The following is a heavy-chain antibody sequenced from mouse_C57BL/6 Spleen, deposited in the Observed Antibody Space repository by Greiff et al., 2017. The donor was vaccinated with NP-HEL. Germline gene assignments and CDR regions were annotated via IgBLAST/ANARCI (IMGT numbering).Heavy chain of an antibody. V-gene: IGHV1-67*01. Sequence: QVQLQQSGPGLVRPGVSVKISCTGSGYTFTDYAMHWVKQSHAKSLEWIGVISTYYGDASYNQKFKDQATMTIDKSSSTAYMELARLTSEDSSVYYCASSDYRLDYWGQGTPVTVSA. CDR2: ISTYYGDA. CDR3: ASSDYRLDY. D-gene: IGHD2-4*01. CDR1: GYTFTDYA. J-gene: IGHJ3*01.